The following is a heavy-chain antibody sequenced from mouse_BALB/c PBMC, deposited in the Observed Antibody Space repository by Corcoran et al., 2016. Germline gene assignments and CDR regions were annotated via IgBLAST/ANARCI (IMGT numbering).Heavy chain of an antibody. CDR1: GYTFTNYG. CDR3: AIYYGSSYVRYFDY. V-gene: IGHV9-1*02. J-gene: IGHJ2*01. Sequence: QIQLVQSGPELKKPGETVKISCKASGYTFTNYGMNWVKQAPGKGLKWMGWINTHTGEPTYADDFKGRFAFSLETSASTAYLQINNLKNEDMATYFCAIYYGSSYVRYFDYWGQGTTLTVSS. D-gene: IGHD1-1*01. CDR2: INTHTGEP.